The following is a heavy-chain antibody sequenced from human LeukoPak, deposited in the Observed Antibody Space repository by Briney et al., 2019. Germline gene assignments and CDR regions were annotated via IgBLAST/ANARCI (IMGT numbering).Heavy chain of an antibody. J-gene: IGHJ3*02. CDR2: INPNSGGT. Sequence: ASVKVSCKASGYTFTGYYMHWVRQAPGQGLEWMGWINPNSGGTDYAQKFQGRVAMTRDTSISTAYMELSRLRSDDTAVYYCARDSGAPVDAFDIWGQGTMVTVSS. CDR1: GYTFTGYY. D-gene: IGHD6-19*01. V-gene: IGHV1-2*02. CDR3: ARDSGAPVDAFDI.